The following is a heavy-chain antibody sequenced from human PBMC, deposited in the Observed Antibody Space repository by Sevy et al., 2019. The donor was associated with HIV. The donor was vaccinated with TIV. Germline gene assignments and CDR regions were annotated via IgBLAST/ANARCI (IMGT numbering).Heavy chain of an antibody. D-gene: IGHD4-4*01. Sequence: SETLSLTCTVSGGSISSSSYYGGWIRQPPGKGLEWIGSIYYSGSTYYNPSLKSRVTITVEMSKNQFSLKLSSVTAADTAAYYCARLDSNRYYYYGMDVWGQGTTVTVSS. J-gene: IGHJ6*02. CDR3: ARLDSNRYYYYGMDV. V-gene: IGHV4-39*01. CDR2: IYYSGST. CDR1: GGSISSSSYY.